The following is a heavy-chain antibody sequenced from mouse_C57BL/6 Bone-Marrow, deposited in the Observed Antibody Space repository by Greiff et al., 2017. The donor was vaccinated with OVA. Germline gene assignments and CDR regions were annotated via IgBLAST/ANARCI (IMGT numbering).Heavy chain of an antibody. J-gene: IGHJ1*03. V-gene: IGHV5-6*01. CDR1: GFTFSSYG. Sequence: VQLKESGADLVKPGGSLKLSCAASGFTFSSYGMSWVRQTPDKRLEWVATISSGGSYTYYPDSVKGRFTISRDKAKNTLYLQMSSLKSEDTAMYYCARPVNWDWYFDVWGTGTTVTVSS. CDR3: ARPVNWDWYFDV. D-gene: IGHD4-1*01. CDR2: ISSGGSYT.